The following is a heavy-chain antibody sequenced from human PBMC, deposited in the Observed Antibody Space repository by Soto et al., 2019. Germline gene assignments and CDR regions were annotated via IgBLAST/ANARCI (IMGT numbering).Heavy chain of an antibody. CDR3: AREIVGANALYDS. J-gene: IGHJ5*02. Sequence: GGSLRLSCVGSGFTFSTYWLSWVRQAPGKGLEWVGNIKEDGSDKNYVDSVKGRFTMSRDNAQNSLHLQMSSLRAEDTAVYYCAREIVGANALYDSSGQGTQVTVSS. CDR2: IKEDGSDK. V-gene: IGHV3-7*03. CDR1: GFTFSTYW. D-gene: IGHD1-26*01.